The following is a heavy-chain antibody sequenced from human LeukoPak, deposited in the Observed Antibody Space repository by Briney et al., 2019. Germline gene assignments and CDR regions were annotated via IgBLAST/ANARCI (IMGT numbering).Heavy chain of an antibody. J-gene: IGHJ4*02. Sequence: PSETLSLTCIVSGGSISPYYWSWIRQPPGEGLQYIGYIHYSGTTNYNPSLKNRVTISLGTSKNQFSLKLSSVTAADTAVYYCARAYHSDTDYLDDWGQGTLVTVSS. CDR2: IHYSGTT. CDR1: GGSISPYY. CDR3: ARAYHSDTDYLDD. V-gene: IGHV4-59*01. D-gene: IGHD2-2*01.